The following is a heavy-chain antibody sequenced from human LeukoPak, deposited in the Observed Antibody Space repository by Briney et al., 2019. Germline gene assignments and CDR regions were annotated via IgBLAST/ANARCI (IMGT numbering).Heavy chain of an antibody. Sequence: SETLSLTCTVSGGSVSSGSYYWSWIRQPPGKGLEWIGHIYYSGSTNYNPSLKSRVTISGDTSKNQFSLKLSPVTAADTAVYYCARVEDCSSTSCYTFDYWGQGTLVTVSS. V-gene: IGHV4-61*01. J-gene: IGHJ4*02. CDR2: IYYSGST. CDR1: GGSVSSGSYY. D-gene: IGHD2-2*01. CDR3: ARVEDCSSTSCYTFDY.